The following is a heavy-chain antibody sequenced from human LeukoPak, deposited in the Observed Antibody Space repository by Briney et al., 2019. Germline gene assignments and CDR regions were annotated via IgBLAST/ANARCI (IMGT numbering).Heavy chain of an antibody. Sequence: SETLSLTCTVSDDSITIYYWSWIRQPPGKGLEWIGYIDHTGITNYNPSLKSRVSISVDTSKNQFSLKLSSVTAADTAVYYCARVTGSGSYNFDYWGQGTLVTVSS. CDR3: ARVTGSGSYNFDY. V-gene: IGHV4-59*12. D-gene: IGHD1-26*01. CDR1: DDSITIYY. J-gene: IGHJ4*02. CDR2: IDHTGIT.